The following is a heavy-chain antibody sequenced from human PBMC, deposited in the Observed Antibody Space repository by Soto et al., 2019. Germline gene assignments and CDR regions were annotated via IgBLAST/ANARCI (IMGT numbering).Heavy chain of an antibody. CDR3: AQTITVTSSSGLYSYYYGLDV. CDR2: ISNSGHST. CDR1: GLTFSSYV. D-gene: IGHD6-6*01. V-gene: IGHV3-23*01. Sequence: QPGGSLRLSCAASGLTFSSYVMTWVRQAPGKGLEWVSSISNSGHSTYHADSVKGRFTISRDNSKNTLYLQMNSLRAEDTAVYFCAQTITVTSSSGLYSYYYGLDVWGQGTTVTVSS. J-gene: IGHJ6*01.